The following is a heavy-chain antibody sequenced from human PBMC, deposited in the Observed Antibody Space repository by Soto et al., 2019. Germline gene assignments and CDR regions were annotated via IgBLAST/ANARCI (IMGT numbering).Heavy chain of an antibody. D-gene: IGHD5-12*01. V-gene: IGHV6-1*01. CDR1: GDSVSSNTAS. J-gene: IGHJ5*02. Sequence: SQTLSLTCAISGDSVSSNTASWNWIRQSPSRGLEWLGRTYFRSKWYNDYAVSVKSRIIINPDTSNNQFSLQLNSVTPEDTAVYFCAKGDNPGPKTGYAFDPWGQGIMVTVSS. CDR2: TYFRSKWYN. CDR3: AKGDNPGPKTGYAFDP.